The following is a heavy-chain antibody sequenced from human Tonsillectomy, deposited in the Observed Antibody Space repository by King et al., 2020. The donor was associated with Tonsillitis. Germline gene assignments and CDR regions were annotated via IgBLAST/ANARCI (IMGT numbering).Heavy chain of an antibody. D-gene: IGHD5-24*01. CDR2: IKSRTDGGTT. V-gene: IGHV3-15*01. J-gene: IGHJ6*02. CDR3: TTERRDGYTYYYYYGMDV. CDR1: GFTFSNAW. Sequence: VQLVESGGGLVKPGGSLRLSCATSGFTFSNAWINWVRQAPGKGLEWVGRIKSRTDGGTTDYAAPVKDRFTISRDDSRNTLYLQMNSLKTEDTAGYYCTTERRDGYTYYYYYGMDVWGQGTTVTVSS.